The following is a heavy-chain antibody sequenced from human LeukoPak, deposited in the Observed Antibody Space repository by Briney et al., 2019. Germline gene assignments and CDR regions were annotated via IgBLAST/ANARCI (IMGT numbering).Heavy chain of an antibody. CDR3: ARVGYYDNWFDP. D-gene: IGHD3-22*01. Sequence: GGSLRLSCAASGFTLSSYEMNWVRQAPGKGLEWVSYISSSGSTIYYADSVKGRFTISRDDAKNSLYLQMNSLRAEDTAVYYCARVGYYDNWFDPWGQGTLVTVSS. CDR1: GFTLSSYE. V-gene: IGHV3-48*03. J-gene: IGHJ5*02. CDR2: ISSSGSTI.